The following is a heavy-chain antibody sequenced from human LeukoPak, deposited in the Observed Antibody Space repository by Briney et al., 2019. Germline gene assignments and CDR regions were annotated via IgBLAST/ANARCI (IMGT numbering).Heavy chain of an antibody. CDR1: GGSVSSYY. CDR2: IYNSGST. V-gene: IGHV4-59*08. Sequence: SETLSLTCTVSGGSVSSYYWTWIRQPPGKGLEWIGYIYNSGSTSYTPSLKSRVTISVDTSKNQFSLKLSSVTAADTAVYYCARYNSSNWYVVDYWGQGTLVTVSS. D-gene: IGHD6-13*01. CDR3: ARYNSSNWYVVDY. J-gene: IGHJ4*02.